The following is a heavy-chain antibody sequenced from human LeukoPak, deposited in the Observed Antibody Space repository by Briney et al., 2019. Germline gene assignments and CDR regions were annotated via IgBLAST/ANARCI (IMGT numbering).Heavy chain of an antibody. D-gene: IGHD3-22*01. CDR3: ARDISSGYYDAFDI. CDR2: IHSGGST. Sequence: GGSLRLSCAASGFTVSSNYMSWVRQAPGKGLEWVSLIHSGGSTYYADSVKGRFTISRDNSKNTLYLQMNSLRAEDTAVYYCARDISSGYYDAFDIWGQGTMVTVSS. CDR1: GFTVSSNY. J-gene: IGHJ3*02. V-gene: IGHV3-66*01.